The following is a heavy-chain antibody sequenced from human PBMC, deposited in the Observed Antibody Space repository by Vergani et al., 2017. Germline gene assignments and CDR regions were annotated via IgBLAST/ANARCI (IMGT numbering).Heavy chain of an antibody. CDR3: AKEFCGTGNCYGWNHLEV. V-gene: IGHV3-13*01. Sequence: VESGGGLVPPGGSLRLSCTVSGFTFSSNDFHWVRQTAGKGLEWVSSIGVDGDRYYSDSVKGRFTISRDNGQSYLYLDMDNLRVEDTAVYFCAKEFCGTGNCYGWNHLEVWGEGTSVTVSS. CDR2: IGVDGDR. D-gene: IGHD1-1*01. CDR1: GFTFSSND. J-gene: IGHJ6*04.